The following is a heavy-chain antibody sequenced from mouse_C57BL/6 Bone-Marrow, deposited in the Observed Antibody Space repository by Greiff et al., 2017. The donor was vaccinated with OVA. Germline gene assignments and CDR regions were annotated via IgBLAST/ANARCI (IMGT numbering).Heavy chain of an antibody. CDR2: IDPETGGT. CDR1: GYTFTDYE. D-gene: IGHD2-10*02. V-gene: IGHV1-15*01. J-gene: IGHJ2*01. CDR3: TRWGYGNYDY. Sequence: QVQLQQSGAELVRPGASVTLSCKASGYTFTDYEMHWVKQTPVHGLGWIGAIDPETGGTAYNQKFKGKAILTADKSSSTAYMELRSLTSEDSAVYYCTRWGYGNYDYWGQGTTLTVSS.